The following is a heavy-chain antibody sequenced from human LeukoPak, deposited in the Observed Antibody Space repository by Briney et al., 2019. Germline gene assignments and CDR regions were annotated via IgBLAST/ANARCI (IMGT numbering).Heavy chain of an antibody. CDR1: GFTFSSYS. Sequence: GGSLRLSCAASGFTFSSYSMNWVRQAPGKGLEWVSSISSSSSYIYYADSVKGRFTISRDNAKNSLYLQMNSLRAEDTAVYYCAREAVGGWYFDLWGRGTLVTVSS. CDR2: ISSSSSYI. D-gene: IGHD6-13*01. CDR3: AREAVGGWYFDL. J-gene: IGHJ2*01. V-gene: IGHV3-21*01.